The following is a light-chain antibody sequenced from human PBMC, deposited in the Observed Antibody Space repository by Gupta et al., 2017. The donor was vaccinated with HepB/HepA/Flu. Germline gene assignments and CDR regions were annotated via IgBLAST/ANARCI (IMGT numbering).Light chain of an antibody. Sequence: SYVLTQPPSVSVAPGKTARLTCGGNNLGSRSVHWYQQKPGQAPVVVVYDDSDRPSGIPERFSGSNSGNTATLTISRVEAGDEADYYCQVWDSSNDHPVIFGGGTKLTVL. CDR3: QVWDSSNDHPVI. J-gene: IGLJ2*01. CDR1: NLGSRS. V-gene: IGLV3-21*03. CDR2: DDS.